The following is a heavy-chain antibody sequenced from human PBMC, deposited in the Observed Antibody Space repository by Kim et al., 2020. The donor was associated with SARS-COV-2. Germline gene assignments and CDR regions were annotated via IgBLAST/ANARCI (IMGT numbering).Heavy chain of an antibody. D-gene: IGHD6-25*01. V-gene: IGHV3-30*04. J-gene: IGHJ4*02. CDR3: ASEIPAAELDY. CDR1: GFTFSAYT. Sequence: GGSLRLSCAASGFTFSAYTMHWVRQAPGKGLEWVSLISYDGKNKYYADSVKGRFTISRDNSKNTLYLQMNSLRAEDTAVYYCASEIPAAELDYWGQGTLV. CDR2: ISYDGKNK.